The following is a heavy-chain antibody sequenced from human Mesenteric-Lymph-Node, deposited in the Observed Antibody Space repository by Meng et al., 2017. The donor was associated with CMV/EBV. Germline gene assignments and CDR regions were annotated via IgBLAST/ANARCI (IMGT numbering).Heavy chain of an antibody. CDR1: GGSISNSNYY. CDR3: ARGSLELTYCAGDCYLPFAN. V-gene: IGHV4-39*07. CDR2: IYYGGST. D-gene: IGHD2-21*01. Sequence: GSLRLSCTVSGGSISNSNYYWGWIRQSPGKGLEWIGSIYYGGSTYYNPALKSRATISLETSKNQFSLKLSSVTAADTAVYYCARGSLELTYCAGDCYLPFANWGQGTLVTVSS. J-gene: IGHJ4*02.